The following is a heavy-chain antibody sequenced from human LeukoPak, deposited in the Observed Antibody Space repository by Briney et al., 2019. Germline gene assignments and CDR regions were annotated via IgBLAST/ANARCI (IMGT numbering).Heavy chain of an antibody. D-gene: IGHD2-21*01. CDR2: INTNTGNP. CDR1: GYTFTSYA. Sequence: ASVKVSCKASGYTFTSYAMNCVRQAPGQGLEWMGWINTNTGNPTYAQGFTRRYVFSVDAPVNTAHVEISTEKAEHTRVFYCARDTALARICILLVPWGQSPLVPVPS. CDR3: ARDTALARICILLVP. V-gene: IGHV7-4-1*02. J-gene: IGHJ5*02.